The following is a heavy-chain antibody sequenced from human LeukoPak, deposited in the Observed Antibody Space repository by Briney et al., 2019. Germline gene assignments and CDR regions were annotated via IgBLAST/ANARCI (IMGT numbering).Heavy chain of an antibody. V-gene: IGHV3-11*01. J-gene: IGHJ4*02. CDR1: GFTFSDYY. CDR3: ARAGLVYYFDY. CDR2: ISFSGSTI. Sequence: GGSLRLSCAASGFTFSDYYMSWIRQAPGKGLEWVSYISFSGSTIYYADSVKGRFTISRDNAKNSLYLQMSSLRAEDTAVYYCARAGLVYYFDYWGQGTLVTVSS.